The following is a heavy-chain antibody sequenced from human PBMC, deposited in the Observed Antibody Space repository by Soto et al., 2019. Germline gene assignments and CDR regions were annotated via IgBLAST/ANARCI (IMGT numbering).Heavy chain of an antibody. CDR3: ARDPGVAGKNYYYDYGMDV. D-gene: IGHD6-19*01. CDR2: IYYSGST. J-gene: IGHJ6*02. CDR1: GGSISSGGYY. V-gene: IGHV4-31*03. Sequence: QVQLQESGPGLVKPSQTLSLTCTVSGGSISSGGYYWSWIRQHPGTGLEWIGYIYYSGSTYYNPSLKSRVTISVDTSKNQFSLKLSSVTAADTAVYYCARDPGVAGKNYYYDYGMDVWGQGTTVTVSS.